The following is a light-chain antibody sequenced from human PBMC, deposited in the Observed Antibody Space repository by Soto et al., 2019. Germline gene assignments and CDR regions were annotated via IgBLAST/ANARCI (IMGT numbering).Light chain of an antibody. J-gene: IGKJ2*01. V-gene: IGKV1-8*01. Sequence: AIRMTQSPSSLSASTGDRVTITCRASQGISSYLDWYQQKTGKAAKLLIYAASTLQSGVTSRFSGSGSGTDFTLTISCLQSEDFATYYCRQYYSYPYTCGQGTKLEIK. CDR2: AAS. CDR1: QGISSY. CDR3: RQYYSYPYT.